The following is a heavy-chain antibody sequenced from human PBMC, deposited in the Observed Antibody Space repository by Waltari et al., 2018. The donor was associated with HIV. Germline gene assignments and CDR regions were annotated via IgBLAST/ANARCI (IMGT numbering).Heavy chain of an antibody. CDR3: ARGGKGCSSTSCRSRFDP. D-gene: IGHD2-2*01. V-gene: IGHV4-34*01. Sequence: QVQLQQWGAGLLKPSETLSLTCAVYGGSFSGYYWSWIRQPPGKGLEWIGEINHSGSTNYNPSLKSRVTISVDTSKNQFSLKLSSVTAADTAVYYCARGGKGCSSTSCRSRFDPWGQGTLVTVSS. J-gene: IGHJ5*02. CDR1: GGSFSGYY. CDR2: INHSGST.